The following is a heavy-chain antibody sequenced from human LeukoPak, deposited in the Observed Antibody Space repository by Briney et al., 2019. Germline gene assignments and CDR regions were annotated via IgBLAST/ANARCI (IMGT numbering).Heavy chain of an antibody. D-gene: IGHD6-19*01. CDR3: ARGGASGWYHLDY. V-gene: IGHV4-61*02. CDR2: IYTSGST. Sequence: SETLSLTCNVSGGSISSGSYYWSWIRQPAGKGLEWIGRIYTSGSTNYNPSLKSRVTISVDTSKNQCSVKLSSVTAADTAVYYCARGGASGWYHLDYWGQGTLVIVSS. J-gene: IGHJ4*02. CDR1: GGSISSGSYY.